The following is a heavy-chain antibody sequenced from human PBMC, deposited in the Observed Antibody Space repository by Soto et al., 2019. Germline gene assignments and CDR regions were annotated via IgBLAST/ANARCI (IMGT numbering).Heavy chain of an antibody. CDR1: GGSISSGGYY. CDR3: ARGVTTVVTRLPFYYYNGMDV. Sequence: QVQLQESGPGLVKPSQTLSLTCTVSGGSISSGGYYWSWIRQHPGKGLEWIGYIYYSGSTYYNPALKSRFTISVDTSKNQFSLKLSSVTAADTAVYYCARGVTTVVTRLPFYYYNGMDVWGQGTTVTVSS. D-gene: IGHD4-17*01. J-gene: IGHJ6*02. CDR2: IYYSGST. V-gene: IGHV4-31*03.